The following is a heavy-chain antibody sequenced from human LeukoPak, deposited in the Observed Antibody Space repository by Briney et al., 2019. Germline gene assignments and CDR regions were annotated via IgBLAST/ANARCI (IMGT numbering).Heavy chain of an antibody. V-gene: IGHV4-59*01. CDR3: ARGHDYVWGSYQGGYFDY. D-gene: IGHD3-16*02. J-gene: IGHJ4*02. Sequence: PSETLSLTCTVSGGSISSYYWSWLRQPPGKGLEWIGNIYYSGSTHYNPSLKSRVTISVDTSKNQFSLKLSSVTAADTAVYYCARGHDYVWGSYQGGYFDYWGQGTLVTVSS. CDR2: IYYSGST. CDR1: GGSISSYY.